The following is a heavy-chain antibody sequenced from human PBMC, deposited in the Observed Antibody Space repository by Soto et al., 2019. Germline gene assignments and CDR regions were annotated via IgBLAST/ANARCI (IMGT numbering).Heavy chain of an antibody. CDR3: ASRRYYDWAFDY. V-gene: IGHV4-59*08. D-gene: IGHD3-9*01. J-gene: IGHJ4*02. CDR1: GGSISNYY. CDR2: IHYSGST. Sequence: VQLQESGPRLVKPSETLSLTCTVSGGSISNYYWSWIRQPPGKGLEWIGYIHYSGSTTSTSSLKSRVTISLDTSKNQFSLRLTSVTAADTAVYYCASRRYYDWAFDYWGQGTLVTVSS.